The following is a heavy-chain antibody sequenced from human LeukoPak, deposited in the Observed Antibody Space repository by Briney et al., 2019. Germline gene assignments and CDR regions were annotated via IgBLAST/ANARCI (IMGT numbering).Heavy chain of an antibody. CDR1: GYTFTGYY. V-gene: IGHV1-2*02. Sequence: ASVKVSCKASGYTFTGYYMHWVRQAPGQGLEWMGWINPNSGGTNYAQKFQGRVTMTRDTSISTAYTELSRLRSDDTAVYYCARADSYGALGMDVWGQGTTVTVSS. CDR2: INPNSGGT. J-gene: IGHJ6*02. CDR3: ARADSYGALGMDV. D-gene: IGHD5-18*01.